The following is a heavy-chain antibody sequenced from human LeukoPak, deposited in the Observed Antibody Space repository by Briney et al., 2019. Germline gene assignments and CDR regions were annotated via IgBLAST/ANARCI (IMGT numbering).Heavy chain of an antibody. D-gene: IGHD2-15*01. V-gene: IGHV4-31*03. CDR3: ARARDCSGGSCYLDY. CDR1: GGSISSGGYY. J-gene: IGHJ4*02. Sequence: SETLSLTCTVSGGSISSGGYYWSWIRQHPGKGLEWIGYIYYSGSTSYNPSLKSRVTISVDTSKNQFSLKLSSVTAADTAVYYCARARDCSGGSCYLDYWGQGTLVTVSS. CDR2: IYYSGST.